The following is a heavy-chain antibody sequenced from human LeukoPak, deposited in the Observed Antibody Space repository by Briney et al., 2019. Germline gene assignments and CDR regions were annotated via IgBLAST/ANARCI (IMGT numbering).Heavy chain of an antibody. Sequence: KPGESLRLSCTGSGYSFTSYWIGWVRQMPGKGLEWMGIIYPGDSDTRYSPSFQGQVTISADKSITTAYLQWSSLKASDTALYYCARHSPGYCSSTTCPFDYWGQGTLVSVSS. CDR1: GYSFTSYW. CDR3: ARHSPGYCSSTTCPFDY. V-gene: IGHV5-51*01. D-gene: IGHD2-2*01. CDR2: IYPGDSDT. J-gene: IGHJ4*02.